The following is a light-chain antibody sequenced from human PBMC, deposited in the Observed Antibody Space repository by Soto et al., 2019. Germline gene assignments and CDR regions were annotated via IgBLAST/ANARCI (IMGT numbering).Light chain of an antibody. CDR2: DAY. CDR1: QSVFGY. CDR3: QQRSDSPPLT. V-gene: IGKV3-11*01. Sequence: EVVLTQSPATLSLSPGDRATLSCRASQSVFGYLAWYQHKPGQAPRLLIYDAYKRATGVPARFSGSGSEPDFTPIISSLEPEDFAVYYCQQRSDSPPLTFGGGTKVEIK. J-gene: IGKJ4*01.